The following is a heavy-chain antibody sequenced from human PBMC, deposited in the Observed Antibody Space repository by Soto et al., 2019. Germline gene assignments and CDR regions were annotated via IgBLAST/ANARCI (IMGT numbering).Heavy chain of an antibody. D-gene: IGHD3-10*01. V-gene: IGHV4-31*03. CDR1: GGSISSGGYY. CDR3: ARDASGVGGSGNDNWFDP. Sequence: SETLSLTCTVSGGSISSGGYYWSWIRQHPGKGLEWIGYIYYSGSTYYNPSLKSRVTISVDTSKNQFSLKLSSVTAADTAVYYCARDASGVGGSGNDNWFDPWGQGTLVTVSS. J-gene: IGHJ5*02. CDR2: IYYSGST.